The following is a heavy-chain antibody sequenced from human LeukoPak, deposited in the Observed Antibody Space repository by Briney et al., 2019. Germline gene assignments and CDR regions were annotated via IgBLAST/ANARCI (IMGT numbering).Heavy chain of an antibody. Sequence: SETLSLTCAVSGGSISSGGYSWSWIRQPPGKGLEWIGYIYYSGSTYYNPSLKSRVTISLDTSKNQFSLKLSSVTAADTAVYYCARGIRYGSGWPFDYWGQGTLVTVSS. CDR3: ARGIRYGSGWPFDY. CDR1: GGSISSGGYS. J-gene: IGHJ4*02. V-gene: IGHV4-30-4*01. CDR2: IYYSGST. D-gene: IGHD6-19*01.